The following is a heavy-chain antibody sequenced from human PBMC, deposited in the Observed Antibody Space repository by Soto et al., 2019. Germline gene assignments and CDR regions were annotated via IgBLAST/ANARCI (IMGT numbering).Heavy chain of an antibody. V-gene: IGHV3-30*18. CDR1: GFTCSSYG. CDR2: ISYDGSNK. CDR3: AKGSYKGGAFDI. J-gene: IGHJ3*02. D-gene: IGHD1-20*01. Sequence: QVQLVESGGGVVQPGRSLRLSCAASGFTCSSYGMHWVRQAPGKGLEWVAVISYDGSNKYYADSVKGRFTISRDNSKNTLSLQMNSLRAEDTAVYYGAKGSYKGGAFDIWGQGTMVTVSS.